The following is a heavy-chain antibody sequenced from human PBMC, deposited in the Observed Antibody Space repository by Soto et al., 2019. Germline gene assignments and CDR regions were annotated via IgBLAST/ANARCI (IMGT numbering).Heavy chain of an antibody. D-gene: IGHD6-13*01. V-gene: IGHV1-69*13. Sequence: GASVKVSCKASGGTFSSYAISWVRQAPGQGLEWMGGIIPIFGTANYAQKFQGRVTITADESTSTAYMELSSLRSEDTAVYYCARDVRSYSSSWYFDYWGQGTLVTVSS. CDR2: IIPIFGTA. J-gene: IGHJ4*02. CDR3: ARDVRSYSSSWYFDY. CDR1: GGTFSSYA.